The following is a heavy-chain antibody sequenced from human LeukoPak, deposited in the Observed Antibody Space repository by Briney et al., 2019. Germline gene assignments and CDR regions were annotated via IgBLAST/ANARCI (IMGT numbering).Heavy chain of an antibody. CDR1: GGTFSSYA. CDR3: ARCPYSYGLFEWFDP. J-gene: IGHJ5*02. Sequence: SVKVSCKASGGTFSSYAISWVRQAPGQGLGWMGGIIPIFGTANYAQKFQGRVTITADESTSTAYMELSSLRSEDTAVYYCARCPYSYGLFEWFDPWGQGTLVTVSS. CDR2: IIPIFGTA. D-gene: IGHD5-18*01. V-gene: IGHV1-69*13.